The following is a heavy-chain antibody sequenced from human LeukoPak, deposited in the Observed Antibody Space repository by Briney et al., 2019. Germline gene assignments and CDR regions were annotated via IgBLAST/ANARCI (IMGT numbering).Heavy chain of an antibody. CDR1: GFTFDDYA. V-gene: IGHV3-9*01. CDR3: AKDNRYYDFWSGYFDY. J-gene: IGHJ4*02. D-gene: IGHD3-3*01. CDR2: ISWNSGSI. Sequence: GRSLRLSCAASGFTFDDYAMHWVRQAHGKGLEWVSGISWNSGSIGYAGSVKGRFTISRDNAKNSLYLQMNSLRAEDTALYYCAKDNRYYDFWSGYFDYWGQGTLVTVSS.